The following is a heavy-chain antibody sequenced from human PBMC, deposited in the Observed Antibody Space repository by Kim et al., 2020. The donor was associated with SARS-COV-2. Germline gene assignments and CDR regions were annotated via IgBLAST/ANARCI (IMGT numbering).Heavy chain of an antibody. CDR2: YI. V-gene: IGHV3-21*01. D-gene: IGHD3-10*01. J-gene: IGHJ4*02. Sequence: YIYYADSVKGRFTISRDNAKNSLYLQMNSLRAEDTSVYYCASIRGVSVYWGQGTLVTVSS. CDR3: ASIRGVSVY.